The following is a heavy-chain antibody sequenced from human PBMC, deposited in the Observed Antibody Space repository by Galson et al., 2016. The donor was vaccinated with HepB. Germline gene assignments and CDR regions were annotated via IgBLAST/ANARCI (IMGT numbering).Heavy chain of an antibody. V-gene: IGHV4-31*03. J-gene: IGHJ4*02. D-gene: IGHD1-26*01. CDR2: IHYSGNT. Sequence: TLSLTCTVSGGSISSDGHYWSWIRQHPGKGLEWIGYIHYSGNTYYNPSVKSRVIISVDTSKNQFFLKLRSVTAADTAVYYCARARVGSTDYWGQGTLVTVSS. CDR1: GGSISSDGHY. CDR3: ARARVGSTDY.